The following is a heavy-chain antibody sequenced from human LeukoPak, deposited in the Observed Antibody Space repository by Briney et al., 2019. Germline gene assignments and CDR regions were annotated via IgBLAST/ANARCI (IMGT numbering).Heavy chain of an antibody. CDR1: GYTFTSYG. Sequence: ASVKVSCKSSGYTFTSYGISWVRQAPGPGLELMGWISAYNGNTNYSQKLQDRVTMTTDTSTSTACMELRSLRSDDTAVYYCARDRRTTMNRDPRVSGSYSTPFDYWGQGTLVTVSS. J-gene: IGHJ4*02. D-gene: IGHD3-10*01. V-gene: IGHV1-18*01. CDR3: ARDRRTTMNRDPRVSGSYSTPFDY. CDR2: ISAYNGNT.